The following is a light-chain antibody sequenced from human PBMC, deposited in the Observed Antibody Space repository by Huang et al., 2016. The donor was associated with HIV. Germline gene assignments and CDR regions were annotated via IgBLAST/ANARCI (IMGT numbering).Light chain of an antibody. J-gene: IGKJ5*01. CDR1: HDISNY. CDR3: QQHVDFPVT. CDR2: DAS. Sequence: DIQMTQSPSSLSASLKDRVTITCRASHDISNYLNWYQQRPGKAPKLLIYDASNVDTGVPSRFTGSGSGTDFTLTISGLQPEDIGTYYCQQHVDFPVTFGQGTRLEIK. V-gene: IGKV1-33*01.